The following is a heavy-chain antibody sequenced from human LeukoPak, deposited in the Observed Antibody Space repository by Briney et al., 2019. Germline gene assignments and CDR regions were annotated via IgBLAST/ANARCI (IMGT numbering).Heavy chain of an antibody. CDR3: ATEGGIYYDSSGYRY. D-gene: IGHD3-22*01. CDR2: IYYSGST. Sequence: SETRSLTCTVSGGSISSGDYYWSWIPQPPGKGLEWIGYIYYSGSTYYNPSLKSRVTISVDTSKNQFSLKLSSVTAADTAVYYCATEGGIYYDSSGYRYWGQGTLVTVSS. V-gene: IGHV4-30-4*08. CDR1: GGSISSGDYY. J-gene: IGHJ4*02.